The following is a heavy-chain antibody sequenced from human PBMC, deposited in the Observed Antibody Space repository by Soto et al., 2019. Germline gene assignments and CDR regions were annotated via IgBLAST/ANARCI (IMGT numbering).Heavy chain of an antibody. V-gene: IGHV3-73*01. CDR2: IRSKTHNYAT. Sequence: GRSLRLSCAASGFTLSGSAVHWVRQASGKGLEWVGRIRSKTHNYATDYIASVKGRFTMSRDDSNNTAYLQMNGLKTDDTAVYYCTRSGGSYSFGYWGQGTLVTVSS. CDR1: GFTLSGSA. CDR3: TRSGGSYSFGY. D-gene: IGHD1-26*01. J-gene: IGHJ4*02.